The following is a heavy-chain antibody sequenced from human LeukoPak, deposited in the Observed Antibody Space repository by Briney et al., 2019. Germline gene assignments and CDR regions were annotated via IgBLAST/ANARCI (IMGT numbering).Heavy chain of an antibody. Sequence: SVKLSCTASGGTFSSYAISWVRQAPGQGLEWMGRIIPILGIANYAQKFQGRVTITADKSTSTAYMELSSLRSEDTAVYYCASQSGTYCSSTSCYRFDPWGQGTLVTVSS. D-gene: IGHD2-2*01. J-gene: IGHJ5*02. CDR1: GGTFSSYA. CDR3: ASQSGTYCSSTSCYRFDP. V-gene: IGHV1-69*04. CDR2: IIPILGIA.